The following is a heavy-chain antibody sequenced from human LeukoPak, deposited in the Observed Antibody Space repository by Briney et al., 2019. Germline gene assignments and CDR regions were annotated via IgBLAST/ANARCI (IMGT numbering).Heavy chain of an antibody. V-gene: IGHV4-34*01. D-gene: IGHD3-22*01. J-gene: IGHJ4*02. CDR2: INHRGST. CDR1: SESFSGYF. CDR3: ARGSIYYGDSSAYFDY. Sequence: SETLSLTCGVYSESFSGYFWTYIRQPPGGGLEWIGDINHRGSTNYNPSLKSRVTISVDTFKNQFSLRLTSVTAADTAVYYCARGSIYYGDSSAYFDYWGQGSLVTVSS.